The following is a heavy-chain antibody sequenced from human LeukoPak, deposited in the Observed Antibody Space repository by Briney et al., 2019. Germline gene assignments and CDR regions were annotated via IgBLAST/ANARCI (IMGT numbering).Heavy chain of an antibody. CDR3: ARHGESGYSGYIDY. J-gene: IGHJ4*02. V-gene: IGHV4-38-2*02. D-gene: IGHD5-12*01. CDR1: RGSISDYY. CDR2: ISHSGST. Sequence: SETLSLTCTVSRGSISDYYWSWIRQPPGKGLEWIGSISHSGSTYYNPSLKSRVTISVDMPKNQFSLKLSSVTAADTAVYYCARHGESGYSGYIDYWGQGTLVTVSS.